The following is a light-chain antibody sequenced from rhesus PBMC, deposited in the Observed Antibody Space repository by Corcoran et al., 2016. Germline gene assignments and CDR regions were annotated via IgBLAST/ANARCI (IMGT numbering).Light chain of an antibody. CDR2: GGS. Sequence: DIVMTQTPLSLPITPGEPASISRRSIQSLLHSNGNTYLHWYLQKPGQSPQLLIYGGSNRASGVPDRLSGGGSGTDFTLKISKVEAEDVGVYYCVQAIAFPFTFGPGTKLDIK. J-gene: IGKJ3*01. V-gene: IGKV2-72*01. CDR3: VQAIAFPFT. CDR1: QSLLHSNGNTY.